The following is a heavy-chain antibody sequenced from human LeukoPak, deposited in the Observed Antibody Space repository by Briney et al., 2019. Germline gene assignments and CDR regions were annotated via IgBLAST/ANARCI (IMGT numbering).Heavy chain of an antibody. CDR2: IRFDGSDK. V-gene: IGHV3-30*02. D-gene: IGHD1-26*01. CDR3: AKDLGLTVGASPFDY. CDR1: GFTFSSYW. J-gene: IGHJ4*02. Sequence: GGSLRLSCAASGFTFSSYWMNWVRQAPGKGLEWVAFIRFDGSDKYYADSVKGRFTISRDNSRNILDLQMDSLRPEDTAVHYCAKDLGLTVGASPFDYWGQGTLVTVSS.